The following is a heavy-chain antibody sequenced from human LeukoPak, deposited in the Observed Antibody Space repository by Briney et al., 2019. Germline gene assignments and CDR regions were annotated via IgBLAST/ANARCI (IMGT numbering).Heavy chain of an antibody. J-gene: IGHJ4*02. CDR3: ARHLSYDFWSGSRTPFGY. CDR1: GGSISSSSYY. CDR2: IYYSGST. Sequence: SETLSLTCTVSGGSISSSSYYWGWIRQPPGKGLEWIGSIYYSGSTYYNPSLKSRVTISVDTSKNQFSLKLSSVTAADTAVYYCARHLSYDFWSGSRTPFGYWGQGTLVTVSS. D-gene: IGHD3-3*01. V-gene: IGHV4-39*01.